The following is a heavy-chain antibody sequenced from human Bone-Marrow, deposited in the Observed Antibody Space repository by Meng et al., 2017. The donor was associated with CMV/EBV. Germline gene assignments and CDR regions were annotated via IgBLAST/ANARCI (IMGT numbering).Heavy chain of an antibody. D-gene: IGHD2-2*01. CDR1: GYTFTGYY. V-gene: IGHV1-2*02. Sequence: ASVKVSCKASGYTFTGYYMHWVRQAPGQGLEWMGWINPNSGGTNYAQKFQGRVTMTRDTSISTAYMELSRLRSDDTAVYYCARVRQIVVVPEYYFDYWGQGNLVTVYS. J-gene: IGHJ4*02. CDR2: INPNSGGT. CDR3: ARVRQIVVVPEYYFDY.